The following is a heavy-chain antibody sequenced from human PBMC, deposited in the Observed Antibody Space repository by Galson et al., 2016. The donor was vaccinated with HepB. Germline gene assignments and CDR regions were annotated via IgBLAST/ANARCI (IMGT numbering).Heavy chain of an antibody. Sequence: SLRLSCAASGFIFNNYWMSWVRQAPGKGLEWVANIKQDGSETHYVDSVKGRFTISRDNAKNSLYLQMNSLRVEDTAVYYCVRGCDGPHQDWCDPWGQGTLVSVST. CDR2: IKQDGSET. V-gene: IGHV3-7*01. CDR3: VRGCDGPHQDWCDP. D-gene: IGHD2-2*01. CDR1: GFIFNNYW. J-gene: IGHJ5*02.